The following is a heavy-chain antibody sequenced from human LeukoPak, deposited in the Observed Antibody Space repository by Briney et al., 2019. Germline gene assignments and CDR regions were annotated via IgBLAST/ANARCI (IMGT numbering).Heavy chain of an antibody. V-gene: IGHV4-38-2*01. CDR2: IYHSGST. CDR1: GYSISSGYY. J-gene: IGHJ4*02. Sequence: PSETLSLTCAVSGYSISSGYYWGWIRQPPGKGLEWIGSIYHSGSTYYNPYLKSRVTISVDPSKNQFSLKLRSVTAADTAVYYCAEVERRNYWGQGTLVTVSS. CDR3: AEVERRNY. D-gene: IGHD1-1*01.